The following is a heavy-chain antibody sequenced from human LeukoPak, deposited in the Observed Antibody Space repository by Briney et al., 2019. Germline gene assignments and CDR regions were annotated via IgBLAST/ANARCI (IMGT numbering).Heavy chain of an antibody. V-gene: IGHV3-9*03. Sequence: GRSLRLSCAASGLTFDDYGMHSVRQTAGERLEWVSGISWNSGSIAYADSVKGRFTISRDNAKNSLYLQMNSLRAEDMALYYCAKGRGSSWPTFFDYWGQGTLVTVSS. CDR2: ISWNSGSI. J-gene: IGHJ4*02. CDR1: GLTFDDYG. CDR3: AKGRGSSWPTFFDY. D-gene: IGHD6-13*01.